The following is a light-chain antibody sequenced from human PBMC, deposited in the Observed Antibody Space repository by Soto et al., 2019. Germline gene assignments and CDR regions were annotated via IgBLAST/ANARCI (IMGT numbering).Light chain of an antibody. CDR2: AAS. J-gene: IGKJ3*01. V-gene: IGKV1-9*01. CDR1: QGISSY. CDR3: QQLNSYPRFT. Sequence: DIQLTQSPSFLSASVGERVTITCRASQGISSYLAWYQQKPGKAPKLLIYAASTLQSGVPSRFSGSGSGTEFTLTISSLQPEDFATYYCQQLNSYPRFTFGPGTKVDIK.